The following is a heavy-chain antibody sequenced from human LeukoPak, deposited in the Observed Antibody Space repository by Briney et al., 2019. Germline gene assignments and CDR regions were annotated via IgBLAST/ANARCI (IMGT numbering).Heavy chain of an antibody. Sequence: GGSLRLSCAASGFTFSNAWMSWVRQAPGKGLEWVGRVKSKTDGGTTDYAAPVKGRFTISRDDSKNMLYLQMNSLKTEDTAVYYCARDRHSGYEWNDAFDIWGQGTMVTVSS. V-gene: IGHV3-15*01. D-gene: IGHD5-12*01. J-gene: IGHJ3*02. CDR2: VKSKTDGGTT. CDR3: ARDRHSGYEWNDAFDI. CDR1: GFTFSNAW.